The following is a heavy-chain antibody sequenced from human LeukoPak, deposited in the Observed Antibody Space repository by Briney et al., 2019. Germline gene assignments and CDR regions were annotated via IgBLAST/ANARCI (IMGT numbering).Heavy chain of an antibody. D-gene: IGHD3-3*01. CDR2: INHSGST. J-gene: IGHJ4*02. CDR3: ARRRITIFGVAAYYFDY. V-gene: IGHV4-34*01. CDR1: GGSFSGYY. Sequence: SETLSPTCAVYGGSFSGYYWSWIRQPPGKGLEWIGEINHSGSTNYNPSLKSRVTISVDTSKNQFSLKLGSVTAADTAVYYCARRRITIFGVAAYYFDYWGQGTLVTVSS.